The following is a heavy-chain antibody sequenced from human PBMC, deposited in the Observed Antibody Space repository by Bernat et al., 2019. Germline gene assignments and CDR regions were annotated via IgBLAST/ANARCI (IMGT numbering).Heavy chain of an antibody. D-gene: IGHD6-13*01. CDR1: GFTFSDYY. CDR2: ISSSSSYT. Sequence: QVQLVESGGGLVKPGGSLRLSCAASGFTFSDYYMSWIRQAPGKGLEWVSYISSSSSYTNYADSVKGRFTISRDNAKNSLYLQMHSLRAEDTAVYYCASVSLSTWGAFDIWGQGTMVTVSS. V-gene: IGHV3-11*06. J-gene: IGHJ3*02. CDR3: ASVSLSTWGAFDI.